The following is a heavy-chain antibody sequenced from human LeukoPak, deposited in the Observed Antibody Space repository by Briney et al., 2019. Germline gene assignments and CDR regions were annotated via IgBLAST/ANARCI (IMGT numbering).Heavy chain of an antibody. CDR2: ISYDGSNK. CDR3: ASYDSSGYYAA. Sequence: GGSLRLSCAASGFTFSSYAMHWVRQAPGKGLEWVAVISYDGSNKCYADSVKGRFTISRDNSKNTLYLQMNSLRAEDTAVYYCASYDSSGYYAAWGQGTLVTVSS. D-gene: IGHD3-22*01. CDR1: GFTFSSYA. V-gene: IGHV3-30-3*01. J-gene: IGHJ4*02.